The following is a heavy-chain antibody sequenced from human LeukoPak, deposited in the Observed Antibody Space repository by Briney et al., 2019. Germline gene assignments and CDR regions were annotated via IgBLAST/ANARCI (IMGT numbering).Heavy chain of an antibody. Sequence: GGSLRLSGAASGFTFSSYAMGWVREAPGKALEWVSAVSGGGGSTHYAGSGKGRFTISRDNSKNTLYLQMNSLRAEDTAVYYCAKEMVRGFIGDYWGQGTLVTVSS. D-gene: IGHD3-10*01. CDR1: GFTFSSYA. J-gene: IGHJ4*02. CDR3: AKEMVRGFIGDY. CDR2: VSGGGGST. V-gene: IGHV3-23*01.